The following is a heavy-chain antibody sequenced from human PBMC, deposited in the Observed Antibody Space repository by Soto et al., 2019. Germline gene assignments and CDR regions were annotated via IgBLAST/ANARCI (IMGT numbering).Heavy chain of an antibody. J-gene: IGHJ4*02. CDR1: GYIFTSYG. CDR2: VSTYDTNT. V-gene: IGHV1-18*01. D-gene: IGHD1-26*01. Sequence: QVQLVQSGTEVKKPGASVKVSCKASGYIFTSYGISWVRQAPGQGLEWMGWVSTYDTNTNYAQRFQGRVTMTTDTSRTTAYMVLTSLTSDDTALYYCARDWSGEMSVIADYWGQGTLVTVSS. CDR3: ARDWSGEMSVIADY.